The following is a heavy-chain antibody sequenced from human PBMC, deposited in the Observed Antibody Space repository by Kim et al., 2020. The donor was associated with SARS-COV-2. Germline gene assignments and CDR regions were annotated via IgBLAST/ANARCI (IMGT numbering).Heavy chain of an antibody. CDR1: GASISGYY. Sequence: SETLSLTCTVSGASISGYYWGWIRQPPGKGLEYIGYIFYTGSTNYNPPLKSRVTISFDKSKNQFSLHLNSVTAADTAVYYCARGCTFYYDAGTYFKPWCYFDFWGRGTLVTVSS. J-gene: IGHJ4*02. V-gene: IGHV4-59*01. D-gene: IGHD3-10*01. CDR2: IFYTGST. CDR3: ARGCTFYYDAGTYFKPWCYFDF.